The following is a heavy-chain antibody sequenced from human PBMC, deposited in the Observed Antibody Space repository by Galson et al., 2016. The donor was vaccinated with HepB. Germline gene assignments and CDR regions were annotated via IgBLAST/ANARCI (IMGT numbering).Heavy chain of an antibody. D-gene: IGHD6-19*01. CDR1: GDSVSSNSAA. J-gene: IGHJ6*02. Sequence: CAISGDSVSSNSAAWNWIRQSPSRGLEWLGRTYYRSKWYNEYAVSVKSRITINPDTSKNQFSLQLNSVTPEDTAVYYCVRDLREAMAGTGYYYYGLDVWGQGTTVTVAS. CDR3: VRDLREAMAGTGYYYYGLDV. V-gene: IGHV6-1*01. CDR2: TYYRSKWYN.